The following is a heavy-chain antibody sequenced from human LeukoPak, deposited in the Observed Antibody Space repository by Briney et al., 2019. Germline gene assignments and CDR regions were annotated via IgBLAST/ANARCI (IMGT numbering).Heavy chain of an antibody. CDR2: ITGDCNYI. V-gene: IGHV3-21*01. J-gene: IGHJ4*02. CDR3: ARERNFYYFDY. Sequence: PGGSLRLSCAASGFTFNDYTMTWVRQAPGKGLEWVSSITGDCNYISYADSAKGRFTISRDNAQNSLFLELNSLRGEDTAVYYCARERNFYYFDYWGQGALVTVSS. D-gene: IGHD3-3*01. CDR1: GFTFNDYT.